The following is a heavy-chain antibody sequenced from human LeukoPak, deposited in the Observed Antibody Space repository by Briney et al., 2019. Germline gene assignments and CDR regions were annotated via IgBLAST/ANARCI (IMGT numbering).Heavy chain of an antibody. V-gene: IGHV1-8*01. CDR1: GYTSTSYD. D-gene: IGHD4-17*01. J-gene: IGHJ4*02. CDR3: ARIYGDYDPLDY. CDR2: MNPNSGNT. Sequence: ASVKVSCKASGYTSTSYDINWVRQATGQGLEWMGWMNPNSGNTGYAQKFQGRVTMTRNTSISTAYMELSSLRSEDTAVYYCARIYGDYDPLDYWGQGTLVTVSS.